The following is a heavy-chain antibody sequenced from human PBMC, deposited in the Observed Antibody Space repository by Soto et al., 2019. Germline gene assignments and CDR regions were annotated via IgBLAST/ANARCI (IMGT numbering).Heavy chain of an antibody. CDR3: ARPGNYFFYLDG. Sequence: KPSETLSLTCNVSGGSIGSHYWSWIRQPPGKGLERIGYIYYTGSTNYNPSLKSRVSISVDTSNNQFSLRLWSVTAADTAVYYFARPGNYFFYLDGWGKGTTVPFSS. CDR1: GGSIGSHY. J-gene: IGHJ6*03. V-gene: IGHV4-59*08. CDR2: IYYTGST.